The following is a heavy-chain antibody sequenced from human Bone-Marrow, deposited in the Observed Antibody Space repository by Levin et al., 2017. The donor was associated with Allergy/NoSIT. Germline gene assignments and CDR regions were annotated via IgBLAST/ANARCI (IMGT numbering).Heavy chain of an antibody. J-gene: IGHJ4*02. V-gene: IGHV4-59*01. Sequence: SQTLSLTCTVSGGSITSYYWSWIRPPPGKELEWIGYIYYSGSPTYNPSLKGRVTISVDTSKNQFSLKLTSVTAADTAMYYCARDNFGEIDYWGQGALVTVSS. CDR2: IYYSGSP. CDR3: ARDNFGEIDY. CDR1: GGSITSYY. D-gene: IGHD3-10*01.